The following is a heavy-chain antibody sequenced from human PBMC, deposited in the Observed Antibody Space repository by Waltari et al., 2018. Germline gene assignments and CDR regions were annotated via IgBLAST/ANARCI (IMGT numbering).Heavy chain of an antibody. CDR2: IHHGVST. V-gene: IGHV4-34*01. CDR3: ARRPRYFGYD. Sequence: QVQLQQWGAGLLKPSETLSLTCAVYGGSFNAYSLSWIRQAPGKGLEWIGEIHHGVSTSYNPSLTSRATISVDTSKNQFSLRMSCVTTADAAVYYCARRPRYFGYDWGQGTLVAVSS. J-gene: IGHJ4*02. D-gene: IGHD5-12*01. CDR1: GGSFNAYS.